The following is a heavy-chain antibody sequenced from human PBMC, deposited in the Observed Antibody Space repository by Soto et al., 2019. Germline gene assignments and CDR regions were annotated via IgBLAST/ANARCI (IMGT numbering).Heavy chain of an antibody. J-gene: IGHJ2*01. Sequence: QVQLVQSGAEVKKPGASVKVSCKASGYTFTSYDINWVRQATGQGLEWMGWMNPNSGNTGYAQKFQGRVTMTRNTSISTAYMELSSLRSEDTAVYYCARRLGYSSGWHPWATYWYFDLWGRGTLVTVSS. CDR2: MNPNSGNT. V-gene: IGHV1-8*01. D-gene: IGHD6-19*01. CDR1: GYTFTSYD. CDR3: ARRLGYSSGWHPWATYWYFDL.